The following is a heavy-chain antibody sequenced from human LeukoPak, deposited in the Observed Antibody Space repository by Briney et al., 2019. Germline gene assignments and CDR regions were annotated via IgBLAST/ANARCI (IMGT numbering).Heavy chain of an antibody. CDR1: GYTFTSYG. J-gene: IGHJ3*02. D-gene: IGHD1-26*01. CDR2: ISTYNGQT. V-gene: IGHV1-18*01. CDR3: ARGGRWELPRPYSFDI. Sequence: ASVKVSCKASGYTFTSYGITWVRQAPGQGLEWMGGISTYNGQTNYAQKIQGRVTMTKDTSTTTAYMELRSLRSDDTAVYYCARGGRWELPRPYSFDIWGQGTMVTVSS.